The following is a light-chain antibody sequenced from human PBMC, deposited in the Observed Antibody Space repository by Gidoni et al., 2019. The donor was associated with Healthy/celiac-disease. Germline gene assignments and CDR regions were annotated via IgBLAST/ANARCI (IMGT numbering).Light chain of an antibody. V-gene: IGKV2-28*01. Sequence: DLVVTQSPLSLPVTPGEPASISCRSSQSLLYRNGYNYLDWYLQKPGQPPQLLIYLGSNRAPGVPDRFSGSGSGTDFTLKISRVEAEDVGVYYCMQALETLWTFGQGTKVEIK. CDR2: LGS. CDR3: MQALETLWT. J-gene: IGKJ1*01. CDR1: QSLLYRNGYNY.